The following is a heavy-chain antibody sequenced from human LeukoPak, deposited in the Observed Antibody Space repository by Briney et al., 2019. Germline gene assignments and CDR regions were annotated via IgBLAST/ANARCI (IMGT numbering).Heavy chain of an antibody. Sequence: SETLSLTCTVSGGSISSYYWSWVRQPAGKGLEWIGRIYTSGSTNYNPSLKRGVTISVETSTSQFSPNLTSVTAADTAVYYCAREINNLGYCSSTSCYHDYWGQGTLVTVSS. CDR1: GGSISSYY. CDR3: AREINNLGYCSSTSCYHDY. CDR2: IYTSGST. J-gene: IGHJ4*02. D-gene: IGHD2-2*01. V-gene: IGHV4-4*07.